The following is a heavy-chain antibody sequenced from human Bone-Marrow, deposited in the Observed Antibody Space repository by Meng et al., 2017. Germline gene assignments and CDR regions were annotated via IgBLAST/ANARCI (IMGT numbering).Heavy chain of an antibody. CDR2: IYYSGNT. CDR1: GGSISSSSYY. CDR3: ARARTNPIVVVPAAIDY. Sequence: SETLSLTCTVSGGSISSSSYYWGWIRQPPGKGLEWIGSIYYSGNTYYNPSLKSRVTISVDTSKNQFSLKLSSVTAADTAVYYCARARTNPIVVVPAAIDYWGQGTLVTVSS. V-gene: IGHV4-39*07. J-gene: IGHJ4*02. D-gene: IGHD2-2*01.